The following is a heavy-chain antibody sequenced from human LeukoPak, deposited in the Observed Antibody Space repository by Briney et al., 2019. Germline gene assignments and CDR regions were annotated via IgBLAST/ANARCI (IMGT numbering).Heavy chain of an antibody. CDR3: AKAHLFDWILTFEY. Sequence: SGGSLTLSCAASEFTFSSYAMHWVRQAPGKGLEWVALVSNYGGDKYYADSVKGRFTISRDNSKNTLYLQMNSLRGEDTGVHYCAKAHLFDWILTFEYWGQGTLVT. CDR2: VSNYGGDK. D-gene: IGHD3/OR15-3a*01. J-gene: IGHJ4*02. V-gene: IGHV3-30*18. CDR1: EFTFSSYA.